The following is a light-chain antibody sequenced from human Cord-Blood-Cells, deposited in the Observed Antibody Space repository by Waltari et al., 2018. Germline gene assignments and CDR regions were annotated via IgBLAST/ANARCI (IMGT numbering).Light chain of an antibody. V-gene: IGKV3-15*01. CDR1: QSVSSN. Sequence: EIVMTQSPATLSVSPGERATLSCRASQSVSSNLAWYQQEPGQAPRLLIYGASTRANGIPARFRGSGSGTEFTLTISSLQSEDFAVYYCQQYNNWPRTFGQGTKLEIK. J-gene: IGKJ2*01. CDR3: QQYNNWPRT. CDR2: GAS.